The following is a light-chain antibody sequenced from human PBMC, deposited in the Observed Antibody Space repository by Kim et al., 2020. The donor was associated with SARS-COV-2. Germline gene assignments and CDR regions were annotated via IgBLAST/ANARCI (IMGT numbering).Light chain of an antibody. J-gene: IGLJ3*02. CDR1: SSNIGSNT. Sequence: ELTQPPSASGTPGQRVTISCSGSSSNIGSNTVNWYQQLPGTAPKLLIYSNNQRPSGVPDRFSGSKSGTSASLAISGLQSEDEADYYCATWDDSLNGRGVFGGGTQLTVL. CDR2: SNN. CDR3: ATWDDSLNGRGV. V-gene: IGLV1-44*01.